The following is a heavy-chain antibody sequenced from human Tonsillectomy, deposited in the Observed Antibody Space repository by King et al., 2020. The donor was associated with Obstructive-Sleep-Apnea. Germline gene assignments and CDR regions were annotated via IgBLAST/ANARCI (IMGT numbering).Heavy chain of an antibody. CDR1: GHPFTAHA. J-gene: IGHJ6*02. D-gene: IGHD2-2*01. Sequence: QLVQSGADVKKPVASVKISCEASGHPFTAHAIHWLRQAPGQRPEWGGWISVCNSKTDYSRNFRDRGIITRDTSATTTYMELTGLRPEDTAVYYCATGSCRSVSCYRLRGGMDVWGQGTTVIVSS. CDR3: ATGSCRSVSCYRLRGGMDV. V-gene: IGHV1-3*01. CDR2: ISVCNSKT.